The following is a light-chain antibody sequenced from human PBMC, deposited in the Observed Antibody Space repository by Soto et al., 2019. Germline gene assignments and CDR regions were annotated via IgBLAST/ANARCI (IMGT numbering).Light chain of an antibody. CDR1: SDINVVDYD. Sequence: QAVVTQPPSSSASPGESASLTCTLPSDINVVDYDIYWYQQKPGSPPRYLLFYYSDSDKGQGSGVPSRFSGSKDASANTGILLISGLQSEDEADYYCMIWPSKALRVFGGGTQLTVL. J-gene: IGLJ3*02. CDR3: MIWPSKALRV. CDR2: YYSDSDK. V-gene: IGLV5-37*01.